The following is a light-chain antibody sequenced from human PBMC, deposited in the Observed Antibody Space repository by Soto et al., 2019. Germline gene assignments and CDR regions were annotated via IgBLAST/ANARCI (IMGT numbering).Light chain of an antibody. CDR3: ISSKTDDNVV. Sequence: QSVLTQPASVSGSPGQSITISCAGTRSDIGASNSVSWYQHLPGRSPTLIIYEATNRPSGVSERFSGSKAGDTASLTISGLQADDESEYLCISSKTDDNVVFGGGKKVTVL. J-gene: IGLJ2*01. CDR2: EAT. V-gene: IGLV2-14*01. CDR1: RSDIGASNS.